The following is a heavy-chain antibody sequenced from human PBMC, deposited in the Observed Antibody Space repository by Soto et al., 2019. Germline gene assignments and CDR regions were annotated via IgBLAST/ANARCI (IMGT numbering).Heavy chain of an antibody. CDR2: MNPNSANT. V-gene: IGHV1-8*01. D-gene: IGHD1-26*01. Sequence: ASVKVSCKASGYTFTNYDISWVRQATGQGLEWMGWMNPNSANTGYAQKFQGRVSMTRDTSINTAYMELSSLRSEDTAIYYCARMATSGTLNWFEPWGQGTMVTVSS. CDR3: ARMATSGTLNWFEP. CDR1: GYTFTNYD. J-gene: IGHJ5*02.